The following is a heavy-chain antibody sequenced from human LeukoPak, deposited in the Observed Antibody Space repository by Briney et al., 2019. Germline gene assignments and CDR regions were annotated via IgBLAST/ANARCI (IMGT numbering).Heavy chain of an antibody. D-gene: IGHD5-18*01. Sequence: GGSLRLSCAASGFTFSSYAMSWVRQAPGKGLEWVSAISGSGGSTYYADSVKGRFTISRDNSKNTLYLQMNSLTAADTPVYYCAKGRRLYNYSYFDYWGQGTLVTVSS. V-gene: IGHV3-23*01. CDR2: ISGSGGST. J-gene: IGHJ4*02. CDR1: GFTFSSYA. CDR3: AKGRRLYNYSYFDY.